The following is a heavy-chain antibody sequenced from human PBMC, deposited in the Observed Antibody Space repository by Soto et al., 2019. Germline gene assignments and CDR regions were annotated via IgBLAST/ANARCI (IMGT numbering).Heavy chain of an antibody. Sequence: GGSLRLSCAASGFTFSSYAMSWVRQAPGKGLEWVSTISGSSYSTYYADSVKGRFTISRDNSKNTLYLQMNSLRAEDTAVYYCAKAIRVPMAPFACWGQRTPVTGSS. CDR3: AKAIRVPMAPFAC. CDR2: ISGSSYST. D-gene: IGHD3-10*01. CDR1: GFTFSSYA. J-gene: IGHJ4*02. V-gene: IGHV3-23*01.